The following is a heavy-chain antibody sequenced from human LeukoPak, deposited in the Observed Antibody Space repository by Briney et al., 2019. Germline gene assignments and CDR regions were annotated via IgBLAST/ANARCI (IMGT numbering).Heavy chain of an antibody. Sequence: SGTLSLTCTVSGGSISSYYWSWIRQPPGKGLEWIGYIYYSGSTNYNPSLKSRVTISVDTSKNQFSLKLSSVTAADTAVYYCARVYSGSLNDAFNIWGQGTMVTVSS. V-gene: IGHV4-59*01. D-gene: IGHD1-26*01. CDR3: ARVYSGSLNDAFNI. CDR1: GGSISSYY. CDR2: IYYSGST. J-gene: IGHJ3*02.